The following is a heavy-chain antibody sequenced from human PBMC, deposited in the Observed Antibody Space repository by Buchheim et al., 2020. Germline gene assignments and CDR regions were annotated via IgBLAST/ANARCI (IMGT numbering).Heavy chain of an antibody. Sequence: QVQLQQWGAGLLKPSETLSLTCAFYGGSFSAYYWTWIRQPPGRGLEWIGDINHRGSTKSDPSLKRRGTISVDTPQNQFSLSLRSVTAADTAIYYCARGTREAAGKRGFDNWGQGTL. D-gene: IGHD6-13*01. J-gene: IGHJ4*02. CDR3: ARGTREAAGKRGFDN. CDR2: INHRGST. V-gene: IGHV4-34*01. CDR1: GGSFSAYY.